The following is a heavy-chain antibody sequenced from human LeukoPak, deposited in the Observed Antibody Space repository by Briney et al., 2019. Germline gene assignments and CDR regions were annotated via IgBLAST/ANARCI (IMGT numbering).Heavy chain of an antibody. D-gene: IGHD6-13*01. Sequence: SETLSLTCTVSGGSISTTGYYWAWIRQPPGKGLEWIASIYYSGSTYYNSSLKSRVTIFVDTSRNQFSLKLSSVTAADTALYYCASDKGYSNNYFDYWGQGTLVTVSS. J-gene: IGHJ4*01. V-gene: IGHV4-39*01. CDR2: IYYSGST. CDR3: ASDKGYSNNYFDY. CDR1: GGSISTTGYY.